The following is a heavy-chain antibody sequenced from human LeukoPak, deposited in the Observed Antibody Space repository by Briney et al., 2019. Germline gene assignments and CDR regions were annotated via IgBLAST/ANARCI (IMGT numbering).Heavy chain of an antibody. D-gene: IGHD3-22*01. V-gene: IGHV3-7*01. CDR2: IKQDASEK. CDR1: GFTFSSYW. J-gene: IGHJ4*02. Sequence: GGSLRLSCAASGFTFSSYWMSWVRQAPGKGLEWVAHIKQDASEKYYVDSVKGRFTISRDNAKNSLYLQMNSLRAEDTAVYYCARDPSYDSSGYSSHFDYWGQGTLVTVSS. CDR3: ARDPSYDSSGYSSHFDY.